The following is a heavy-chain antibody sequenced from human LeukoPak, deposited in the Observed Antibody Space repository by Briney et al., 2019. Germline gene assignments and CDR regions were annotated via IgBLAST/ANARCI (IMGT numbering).Heavy chain of an antibody. CDR1: GDSISSSNYF. CDR3: ARQLYSSATV. J-gene: IGHJ6*02. CDR2: IYHSWNT. V-gene: IGHV4-39*01. Sequence: SETLSLTCTVSGDSISSSNYFWGWIRHPPGKGLEWVGNIYHSWNTFYNPSLKSRVTISADTSKNQFSLKLTFVTVADTAVYYCARQLYSSATVWGQGTTVIVSS. D-gene: IGHD6-25*01.